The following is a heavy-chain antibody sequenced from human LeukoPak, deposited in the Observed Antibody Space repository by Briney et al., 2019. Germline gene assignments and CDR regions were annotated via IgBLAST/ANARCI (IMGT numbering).Heavy chain of an antibody. Sequence: GGSLRLSCAASGFTFSSCEMNWVRQTPGKGLEWVSYIDSSGTTIYYADSVKGRFTSSRDNAKNSLYLQMNSLRADDTAVYYCARMVDGYNSLIDYWGQGTLVTVSS. CDR2: IDSSGTTI. V-gene: IGHV3-48*03. CDR1: GFTFSSCE. CDR3: ARMVDGYNSLIDY. J-gene: IGHJ4*02. D-gene: IGHD5-24*01.